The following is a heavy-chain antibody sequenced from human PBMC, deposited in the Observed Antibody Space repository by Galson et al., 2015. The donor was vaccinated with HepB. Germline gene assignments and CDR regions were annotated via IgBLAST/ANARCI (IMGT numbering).Heavy chain of an antibody. CDR3: AKDYYDSGGYVYFDY. Sequence: SLRLSCAASGFTFNSYAMSWVRQAPGKGLEWVSAISGSGGSTYYADSVKGRFTISRDNSKNTLYLQMNSLRAEDTAVYYCAKDYYDSGGYVYFDYWGQGTLVTVSS. J-gene: IGHJ4*02. CDR1: GFTFNSYA. V-gene: IGHV3-23*01. D-gene: IGHD3-22*01. CDR2: ISGSGGST.